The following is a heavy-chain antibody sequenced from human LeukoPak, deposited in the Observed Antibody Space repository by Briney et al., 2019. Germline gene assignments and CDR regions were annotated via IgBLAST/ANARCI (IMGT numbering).Heavy chain of an antibody. CDR2: ISYDGSNK. CDR1: GFTFSDYG. J-gene: IGHJ4*02. CDR3: ARVPYYYDSSGYFDS. V-gene: IGHV3-30*19. Sequence: GGSRRLSCAASGFTFSDYGMYWVRQAPGKGLEWVAVISYDGSNKYYADSVKGRFTISRDNSKNTLYLQMNSLRAEDTAVYYCARVPYYYDSSGYFDSWGQGTLVTVSS. D-gene: IGHD3-22*01.